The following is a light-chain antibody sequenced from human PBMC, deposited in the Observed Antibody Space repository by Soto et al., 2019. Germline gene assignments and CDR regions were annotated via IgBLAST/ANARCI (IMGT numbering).Light chain of an antibody. CDR1: SSNIGNNY. CDR2: DND. Sequence: QSVLTQPPSVSAAPGQKVTISCSGSSSNIGNNYVFWYQQLPGTAPKLLIYDNDKRPSGIPDRFSGSKSGTSATLGITGLQAGDEAGYYGPTGDRGLSVGVFGGGPRLPDL. J-gene: IGLJ2*01. V-gene: IGLV1-51*01. CDR3: PTGDRGLSVGV.